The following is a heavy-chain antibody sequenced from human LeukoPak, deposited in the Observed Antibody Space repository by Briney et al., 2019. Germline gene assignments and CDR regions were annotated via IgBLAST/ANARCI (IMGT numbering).Heavy chain of an antibody. D-gene: IGHD6-13*01. V-gene: IGHV4-61*02. CDR3: ARGSAGIDY. J-gene: IGHJ4*02. CDR2: IYTSGST. CDR1: GGSISSSSYY. Sequence: SETLSLTCTVSGGSISSSSYYWGWLRQPAGKGLEWIGRIYTSGSTNYNPSLKSRVTMSVDTSKNQFSLKLSSVTAADTAVYYCARGSAGIDYWGQGTLVTVSS.